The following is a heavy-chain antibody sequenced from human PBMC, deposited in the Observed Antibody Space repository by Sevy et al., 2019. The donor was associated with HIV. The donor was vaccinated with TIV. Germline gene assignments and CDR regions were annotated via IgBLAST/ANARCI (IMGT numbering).Heavy chain of an antibody. CDR3: ARIDYGDYEITREYYMSV. CDR2: ISSSGTYI. Sequence: GGSLRLSCAASGFTFSTYSMNWVRQAPGKGLEWVSSISSSGTYIYYADSVKGRFTISRNNAKNSLFLQMNSLRAEDTAGYFCARIDYGDYEITREYYMSVWGKGTTVTVSS. J-gene: IGHJ6*03. V-gene: IGHV3-21*01. D-gene: IGHD4-17*01. CDR1: GFTFSTYS.